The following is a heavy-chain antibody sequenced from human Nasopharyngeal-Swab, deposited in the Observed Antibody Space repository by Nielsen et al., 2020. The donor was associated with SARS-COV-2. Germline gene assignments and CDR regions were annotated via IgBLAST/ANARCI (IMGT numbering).Heavy chain of an antibody. Sequence: GESLKISCAASGFTFSRYSMNWVRQAPGKGLEWVSYISSSSTTRHSADSVKGRFTISRDNAKNSLYLQMNSLRDEDTAVYYCARDAQVVTKPFDYWGQGTLVTVSS. J-gene: IGHJ4*02. CDR1: GFTFSRYS. V-gene: IGHV3-48*02. CDR2: ISSSSTTR. D-gene: IGHD4-23*01. CDR3: ARDAQVVTKPFDY.